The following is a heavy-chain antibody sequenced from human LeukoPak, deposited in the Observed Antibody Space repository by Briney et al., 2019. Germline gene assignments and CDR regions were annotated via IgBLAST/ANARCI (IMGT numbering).Heavy chain of an antibody. CDR1: LGSFSNYF. D-gene: IGHD1-7*01. Sequence: PLETLSVTRVVYLGSFSNYFWNWIRPPPPKGVEWLGEINDKGRANYNPSLMSRVPVSVDTSKDQFSLRLPPVTSTDTAVYYCARRWNYGRNYYIDVWGKGATVSVSS. CDR2: INDKGRA. CDR3: ARRWNYGRNYYIDV. J-gene: IGHJ6*03. V-gene: IGHV4-34*01.